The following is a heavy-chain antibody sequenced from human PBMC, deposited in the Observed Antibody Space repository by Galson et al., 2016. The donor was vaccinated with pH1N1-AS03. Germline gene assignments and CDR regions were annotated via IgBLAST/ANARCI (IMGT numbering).Heavy chain of an antibody. J-gene: IGHJ2*01. CDR2: ISWNSGNI. CDR1: GFTFDDYA. Sequence: SLRLSCAGSGFTFDDYAMHWVRQSPGKGLEWVSGISWNSGNIAYADSVKGRFTISRDNAKNSLYLQMSSLRTEDTAFYYCAKEPGLPSAGTFHWYFDLWGRGTLVTVSS. D-gene: IGHD1/OR15-1a*01. V-gene: IGHV3-9*01. CDR3: AKEPGLPSAGTFHWYFDL.